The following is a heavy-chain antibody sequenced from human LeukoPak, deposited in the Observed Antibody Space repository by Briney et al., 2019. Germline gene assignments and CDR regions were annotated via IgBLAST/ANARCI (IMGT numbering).Heavy chain of an antibody. J-gene: IGHJ3*02. V-gene: IGHV3-30*02. CDR3: ARGPSARFFGVAKGAFDI. D-gene: IGHD3-3*01. Sequence: GGSLRLSCAASGFSFSSYGIHWVRQAPGKGLEWVAFIRFDGSNKYYADSVKGRFTVSRDSSKNTLYLQMNSLRAEDTAVYYCARGPSARFFGVAKGAFDIWGQGTMVTVSS. CDR1: GFSFSSYG. CDR2: IRFDGSNK.